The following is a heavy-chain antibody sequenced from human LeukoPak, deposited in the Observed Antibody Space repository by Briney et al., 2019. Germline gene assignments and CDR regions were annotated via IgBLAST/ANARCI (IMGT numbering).Heavy chain of an antibody. V-gene: IGHV3-74*01. Sequence: PGGSLRLSCSDSGFTLSTYWIHWVRQVPGKGLVWVSRISPDGSITTYADSVRGRFTISRDNAENTLYLQMNSLRAEDTAVYYCARDPRWGIAARPGYWGQGTLVTVSS. CDR3: ARDPRWGIAARPGY. D-gene: IGHD6-6*01. CDR1: GFTLSTYW. CDR2: ISPDGSIT. J-gene: IGHJ4*02.